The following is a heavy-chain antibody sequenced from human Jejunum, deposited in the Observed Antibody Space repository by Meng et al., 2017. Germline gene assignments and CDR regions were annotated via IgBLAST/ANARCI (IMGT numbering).Heavy chain of an antibody. V-gene: IGHV5-51*01. J-gene: IGHJ4*02. Sequence: GESLKISCKASGYIFTTYWIAWVRQMPGKGLDWMGIVYPGNSKTIYSPSFQGQVTISADKSINTAYLQWSSLKASDTAMYYCATGLALVGTASFYEYWGQGTLVTVSS. CDR1: GYIFTTYW. D-gene: IGHD1-1*01. CDR3: ATGLALVGTASFYEY. CDR2: VYPGNSKT.